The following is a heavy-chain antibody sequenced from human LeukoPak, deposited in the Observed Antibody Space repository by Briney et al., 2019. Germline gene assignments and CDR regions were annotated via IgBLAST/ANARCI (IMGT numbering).Heavy chain of an antibody. CDR2: INPNSGGT. CDR3: ARGGRSSWYEAGDAFDI. V-gene: IGHV1-2*06. Sequence: ASVKVSCKASGYTFTGYYMHWVRQAPGQGLEWMGRINPNSGGTNYAQKFQGRVTMTRGTSISTAYMELSRLRSDDTAVYYCARGGRSSWYEAGDAFDIWGQGTMVTVSS. J-gene: IGHJ3*02. CDR1: GYTFTGYY. D-gene: IGHD6-13*01.